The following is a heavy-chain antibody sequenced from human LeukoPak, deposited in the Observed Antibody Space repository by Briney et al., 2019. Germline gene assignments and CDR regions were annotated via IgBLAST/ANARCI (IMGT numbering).Heavy chain of an antibody. V-gene: IGHV3-48*04. CDR2: ISDTSGTI. CDR3: AGDRDLYP. CDR1: GFTFSRYW. D-gene: IGHD5-24*01. Sequence: GGSLRLSCAPSGFTFSRYWMSWVRQAPGKGLEWVSYISDTSGTIYYADSVRGRFTISRNNAKKSLYLQMNSPRADDTAVYFCAGDRDLYPWGQGTLVTVSS. J-gene: IGHJ5*02.